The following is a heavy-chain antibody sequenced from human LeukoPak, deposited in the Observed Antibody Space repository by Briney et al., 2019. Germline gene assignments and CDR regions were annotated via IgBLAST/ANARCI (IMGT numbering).Heavy chain of an antibody. D-gene: IGHD3-16*01. V-gene: IGHV3-21*01. CDR3: ASTGRLGEPNEIDY. CDR1: GFTFSSYS. Sequence: AGGSLRLSCAASGFTFSSYSTNWVRQAPGKGLEWVSSISSSSSYIYYADSVKGRFTISRDNAKNSLYLQMNSLRAEDTAVYYCASTGRLGEPNEIDYWGQGTLVTVSS. J-gene: IGHJ4*02. CDR2: ISSSSSYI.